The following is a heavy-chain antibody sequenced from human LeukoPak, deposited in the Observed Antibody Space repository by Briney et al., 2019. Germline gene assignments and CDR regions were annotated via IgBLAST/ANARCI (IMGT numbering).Heavy chain of an antibody. Sequence: PGGSLRLSWAASGFTFSSFWMSWVRQAPGKGLEWVANIKEDGSQKYYVDSVKGRFTISRDNAQNTLYLQMNSLRAEDTAVYYCARGAWTAYYLDYWGQGTLVTVSS. V-gene: IGHV3-7*01. J-gene: IGHJ4*02. D-gene: IGHD3/OR15-3a*01. CDR3: ARGAWTAYYLDY. CDR1: GFTFSSFW. CDR2: IKEDGSQK.